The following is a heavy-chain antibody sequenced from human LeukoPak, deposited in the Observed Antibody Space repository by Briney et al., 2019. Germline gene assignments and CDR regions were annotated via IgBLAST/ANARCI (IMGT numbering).Heavy chain of an antibody. CDR2: INHSGST. V-gene: IGHV4-39*07. CDR1: GGSISSGGYY. CDR3: ARDRRDDGWNYYFDY. Sequence: SETLSLTCTVSGGSISSGGYYWSWIRQPPGKGLEWIGEINHSGSTNYNPSLKSRVTISVDTSKNQFSLKLSSVTAADTAVYYCARDRRDDGWNYYFDYWGQGTLVTVSS. J-gene: IGHJ4*02. D-gene: IGHD1-7*01.